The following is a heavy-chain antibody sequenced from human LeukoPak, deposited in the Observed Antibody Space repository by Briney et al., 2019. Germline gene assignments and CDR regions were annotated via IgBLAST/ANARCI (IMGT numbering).Heavy chain of an antibody. CDR2: ISYEGSNQ. V-gene: IGHV3-30*18. J-gene: IGHJ4*02. CDR1: GFSLRNHG. D-gene: IGHD3-3*01. Sequence: GSSLRLSCAASGFSLRNHGMHWVRQAPGRGLEWMAFISYEGSNQYYAESVKGRFSISRDNSKNTMYLQMNSLKTEDTVVYHCAKDVRFLEWSLDSWGQGTQVIVSS. CDR3: AKDVRFLEWSLDS.